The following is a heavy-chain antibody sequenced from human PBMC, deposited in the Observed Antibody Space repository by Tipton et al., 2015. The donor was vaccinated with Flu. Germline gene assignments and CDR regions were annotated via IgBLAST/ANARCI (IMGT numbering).Heavy chain of an antibody. CDR3: ARHGDRSWMLEF. J-gene: IGHJ4*02. V-gene: IGHV4-59*01. CDR2: IQYSGHT. D-gene: IGHD3-10*01. Sequence: TLSLTCSVSGGSINSSYWSWIRQSPGKGLEWIGNIQYSGHTNYNPSLKSRVTIAVDTSKNQFSLQLSSVAAADTAVYYCARHGDRSWMLEFWGQGTLVTVSS. CDR1: GGSINSSY.